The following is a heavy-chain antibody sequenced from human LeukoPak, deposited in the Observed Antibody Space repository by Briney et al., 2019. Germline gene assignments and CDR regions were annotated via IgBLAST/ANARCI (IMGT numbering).Heavy chain of an antibody. CDR2: IIPIFGTA. J-gene: IGHJ4*02. Sequence: GSSVKVSCKASGGTFSSYAISWVRQAPGQGLEWMGGIIPIFGTANYAQKFQGRVTITTDESTTTAYMELSSLRSEDTAVYDYCCGSSSRVGDYCGQGTVVTVSS. CDR1: GGTFSSYA. V-gene: IGHV1-69*05. CDR3: CCGSSSRVGDY. D-gene: IGHD6-13*01.